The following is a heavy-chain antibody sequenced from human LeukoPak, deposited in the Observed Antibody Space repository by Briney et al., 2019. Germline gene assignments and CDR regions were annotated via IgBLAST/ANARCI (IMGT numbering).Heavy chain of an antibody. D-gene: IGHD2-21*02. CDR2: MNPNSGGT. J-gene: IGHJ6*03. CDR1: GYTFTGYY. V-gene: IGHV1-2*02. CDR3: AKAVVTATKYYYYYMDV. Sequence: GASVKVSCKASGYTFTGYYMHWVRQAPGQGLEWMGWMNPNSGGTNYAQKFQGRVTMTRDTSISTAYMELSRLRSDDTAVYYCAKAVVTATKYYYYYMDVWGKGTTVTVSS.